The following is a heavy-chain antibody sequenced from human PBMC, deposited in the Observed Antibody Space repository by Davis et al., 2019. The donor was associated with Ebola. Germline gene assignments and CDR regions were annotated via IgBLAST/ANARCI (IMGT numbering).Heavy chain of an antibody. CDR2: IGTNGERGTT. CDR3: TTGGRSTYYYYYLEV. Sequence: PGGSLRLSCAPSGFGFSDAWINWVRQSPGRGLEWVGRIGTNGERGTTDYATPVKGRFRMSRDDSKQTVYLDMESLKSDDTAVYYCTTGGRSTYYYYYLEVWGNGTTVTVSS. CDR1: GFGFSDAW. D-gene: IGHD5/OR15-5a*01. J-gene: IGHJ6*03. V-gene: IGHV3-15*04.